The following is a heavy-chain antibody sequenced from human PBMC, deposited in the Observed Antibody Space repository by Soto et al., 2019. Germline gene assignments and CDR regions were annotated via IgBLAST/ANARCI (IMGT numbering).Heavy chain of an antibody. CDR1: GYTFTGYY. V-gene: IGHV1-2*02. Sequence: ASVKVSCKASGYTFTGYYMHWVRQAPGQGLEWVGWINPNSGGTNYAQKFQGRVTMTRDTSISTAYMELSRLRSDDTAVYYCARIVGATYYFDYWGQGTLVTVSS. D-gene: IGHD1-26*01. J-gene: IGHJ4*02. CDR2: INPNSGGT. CDR3: ARIVGATYYFDY.